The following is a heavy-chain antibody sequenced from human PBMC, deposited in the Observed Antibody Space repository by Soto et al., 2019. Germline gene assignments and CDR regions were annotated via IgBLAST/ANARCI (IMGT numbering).Heavy chain of an antibody. CDR2: IGTAGDT. CDR1: GFTFSSYD. J-gene: IGHJ6*04. Sequence: GGSLRLSCAASGFTFSSYDMHWVRQATGKGLEWVSAIGTAGDTYYPGSVKGRFTISRENAKNSLYLQMNSLRAGDTAVYYCARGVTIFGVVLDPGVDVWGKGTTVTVSS. D-gene: IGHD3-3*01. V-gene: IGHV3-13*01. CDR3: ARGVTIFGVVLDPGVDV.